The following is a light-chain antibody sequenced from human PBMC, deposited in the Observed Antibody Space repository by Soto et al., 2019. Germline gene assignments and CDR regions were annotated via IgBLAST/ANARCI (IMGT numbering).Light chain of an antibody. J-gene: IGKJ3*01. CDR1: QSLLHTNGYNY. CDR2: LGS. V-gene: IGKV2-28*01. Sequence: DIVMTQSPLSLPVTPGEPASISCRSSQSLLHTNGYNYLDWYLQKPGQSPQLLIYLGSNRASGVPGRCSGSGSGKDFTLNISRVEADDVGVYYCVQPLHSPFTFGPGTKVDIK. CDR3: VQPLHSPFT.